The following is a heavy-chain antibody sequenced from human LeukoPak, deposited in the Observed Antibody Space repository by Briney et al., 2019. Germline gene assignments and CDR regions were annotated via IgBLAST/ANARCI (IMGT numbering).Heavy chain of an antibody. CDR1: GGSISSGGYY. D-gene: IGHD2-15*01. CDR3: ARQVVVVVAATISSLFDP. Sequence: SQTLSLTCTVSGGSISSGGYYWSWIRQHPGKGLEWIVYIYYSASTYYNPSLKSRVTISVDTSKNQFSLKLSSVTAADTAVYYCARQVVVVVAATISSLFDPWGQGTLVTVSS. CDR2: IYYSAST. V-gene: IGHV4-31*03. J-gene: IGHJ5*02.